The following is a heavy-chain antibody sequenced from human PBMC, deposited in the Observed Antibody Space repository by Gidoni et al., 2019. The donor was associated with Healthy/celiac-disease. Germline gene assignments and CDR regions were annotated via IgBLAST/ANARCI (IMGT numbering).Heavy chain of an antibody. CDR1: GYSFTSYW. Sequence: EVQLVQSGAAVTKPGESLKISCTGSGYSFTSYWIGWVRKMHGKGLAWMGIIYPGDSDTRYSPSFQGQVTISADKSISTAYLQWSSLKASDTAMYYCARQCIGGDCHYGMDVWGQGTTVTVSS. J-gene: IGHJ6*02. CDR2: IYPGDSDT. V-gene: IGHV5-51*01. D-gene: IGHD2-21*02. CDR3: ARQCIGGDCHYGMDV.